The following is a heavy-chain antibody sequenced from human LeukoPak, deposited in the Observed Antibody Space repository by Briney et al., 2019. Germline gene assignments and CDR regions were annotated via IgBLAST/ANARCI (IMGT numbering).Heavy chain of an antibody. J-gene: IGHJ4*02. CDR1: GFTFSSYS. D-gene: IGHD4-17*01. V-gene: IGHV3-21*01. CDR2: ISSSSSYI. CDR3: ATLLTTVTTSGAFRFDY. Sequence: GGSLRLSCAASGFTFSSYSMNWVRQAPGKGLEWVSSISSSSSYIYYAHSVKGRFTISRDDAKNSLYLQMNSLRAEDTAVYYCATLLTTVTTSGAFRFDYWGQGTLVTVSS.